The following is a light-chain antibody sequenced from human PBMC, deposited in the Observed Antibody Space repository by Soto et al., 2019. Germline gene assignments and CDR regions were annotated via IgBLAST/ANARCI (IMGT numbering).Light chain of an antibody. CDR1: QSIRRY. V-gene: IGKV1-39*01. J-gene: IGKJ1*01. Sequence: DIHMSQSPSSLSASVGYRFTITCRASQSIRRYLNWYQQRPGKAPSLLIYSAISLQSGVPSRFSGSGSGTDVTLTIRNLQPEDVALYYCQHTFRYPRRFGQGTKVDIK. CDR3: QHTFRYPRR. CDR2: SAI.